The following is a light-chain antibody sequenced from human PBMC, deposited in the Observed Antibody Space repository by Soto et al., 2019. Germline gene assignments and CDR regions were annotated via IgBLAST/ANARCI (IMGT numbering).Light chain of an antibody. CDR3: QHYNSYSEA. CDR2: AAS. V-gene: IGKV1D-16*01. CDR1: QVMSSW. J-gene: IGKJ1*01. Sequence: DIQMTQSPSSVSAAVGERVTITCRASQVMSSWLAWYQQKPGKAPKLLIFAASTLQSGVPSRFSGSGSGTEFTLTISSLQPDDFATYYCQHYNSYSEAFGQGTKVDI.